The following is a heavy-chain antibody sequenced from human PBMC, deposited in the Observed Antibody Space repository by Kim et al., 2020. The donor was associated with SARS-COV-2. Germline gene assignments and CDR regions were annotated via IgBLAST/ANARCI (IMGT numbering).Heavy chain of an antibody. V-gene: IGHV1-18*01. J-gene: IGHJ4*02. CDR2: ISAYNGNT. CDR3: ARARIMITFGGVIGEYYFDY. D-gene: IGHD3-16*02. CDR1: GYTFTSYG. Sequence: ASVKVSCKASGYTFTSYGISWVRQAPGQGLEWMGWISAYNGNTNYAQKLQGRVTMTTDTSTSTAYMELRSLRSDDTAVYYCARARIMITFGGVIGEYYFDYWGQGTLVTVSS.